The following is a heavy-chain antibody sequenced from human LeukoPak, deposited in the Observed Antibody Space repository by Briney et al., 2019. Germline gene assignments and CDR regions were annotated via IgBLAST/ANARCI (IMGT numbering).Heavy chain of an antibody. CDR3: ARLADHGWPDY. J-gene: IGHJ4*02. Sequence: PSDTLSLTCTVSEAAISGYYWTWIRQPPGKGLEWIAYIHYTGTIRYNPSVQSRVTISLDTSKNQFSLRLTSVTAADTAVYYCARLADHGWPDYWGQGTLVTVSS. D-gene: IGHD6-19*01. CDR1: EAAISGYY. V-gene: IGHV4-59*08. CDR2: IHYTGTI.